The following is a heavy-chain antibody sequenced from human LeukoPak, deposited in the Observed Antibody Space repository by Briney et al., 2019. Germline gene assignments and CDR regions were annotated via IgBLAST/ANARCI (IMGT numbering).Heavy chain of an antibody. CDR3: AATLRNNPP. D-gene: IGHD1-14*01. Sequence: ASVKVSCKASGYTFTSYVMHWVRQAPGQGLEWIGYINPNTGLTEYAQKFQGRVSLTRDTSITTAYMELNTLTSEDTAVYYCAATLRNNPPWGQGTLITVSS. J-gene: IGHJ5*02. V-gene: IGHV1-8*02. CDR1: GYTFTSYV. CDR2: INPNTGLT.